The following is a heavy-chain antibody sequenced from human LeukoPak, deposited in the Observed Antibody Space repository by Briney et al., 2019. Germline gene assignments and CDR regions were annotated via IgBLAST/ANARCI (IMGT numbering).Heavy chain of an antibody. CDR2: ISHRGNT. Sequence: GSLRLSCAASGFTFSSYGMHWVRQSPGKGLEWIGEISHRGNTDYNPSLKSRVTISVDKTKNHFFLNPTSVTAADTAVYYCAREGSGKDLDYWGQGTLVSVSS. CDR3: AREGSGKDLDY. CDR1: GFTFSSYG. J-gene: IGHJ4*02. V-gene: IGHV4-4*02. D-gene: IGHD2-15*01.